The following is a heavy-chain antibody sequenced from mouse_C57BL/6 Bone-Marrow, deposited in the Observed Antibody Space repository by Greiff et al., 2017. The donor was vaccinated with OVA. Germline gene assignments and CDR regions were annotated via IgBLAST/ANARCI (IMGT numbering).Heavy chain of an antibody. Sequence: EVKLMESGPGLVKPSQSLSLTCSVTGYSITSGYYWNWIRQFPGNKLEWMGYISYDGSNNYNPSLKNRISITRDTSKNQFFLKLNSVTTEDTATYYCARVPIYPYAMDYWGQGTSVTVSS. CDR2: ISYDGSN. CDR1: GYSITSGYY. D-gene: IGHD2-1*01. J-gene: IGHJ4*01. V-gene: IGHV3-6*01. CDR3: ARVPIYPYAMDY.